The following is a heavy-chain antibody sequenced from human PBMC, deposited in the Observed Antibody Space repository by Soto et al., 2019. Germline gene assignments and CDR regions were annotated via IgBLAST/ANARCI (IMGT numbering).Heavy chain of an antibody. Sequence: GESMQICCKGSGYSFTSHWISWVRQMPGKGVGWMGRIDPSDSYTNYSPSFQGHVTISADKSISTAYLQWSSLKASETAMYYCARYCSSTSCYGLTRGGYYYYGMDVWGQRTTVTVSS. V-gene: IGHV5-10-1*01. J-gene: IGHJ6*02. CDR2: IDPSDSYT. CDR1: GYSFTSHW. CDR3: ARYCSSTSCYGLTRGGYYYYGMDV. D-gene: IGHD2-2*01.